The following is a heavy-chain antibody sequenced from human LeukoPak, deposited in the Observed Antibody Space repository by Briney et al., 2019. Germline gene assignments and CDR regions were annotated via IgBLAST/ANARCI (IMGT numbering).Heavy chain of an antibody. CDR3: ATGSGWLSDY. J-gene: IGHJ4*02. CDR1: GFTFSNYW. D-gene: IGHD6-19*01. V-gene: IGHV3-7*01. CDR2: IKQDGSEK. Sequence: GGSLRPSCAASGFTFSNYWMTWVRQAPGKGLEWVANIKQDGSEKYYVDSVKGRFTFSRDNTKNSWYLQMNSLRAEDTAVYYCATGSGWLSDYWGQGTLVTVSS.